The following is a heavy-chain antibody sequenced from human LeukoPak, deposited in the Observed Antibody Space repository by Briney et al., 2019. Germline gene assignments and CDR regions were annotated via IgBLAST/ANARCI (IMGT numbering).Heavy chain of an antibody. CDR2: INHSGST. D-gene: IGHD6-13*01. Sequence: SETLSLTCAVYIGSFSDPYWNWIRQSPGKGLEWIGEINHSGSTNYNPSLKSRATISADTSKNQFSLKLSSVTAADTGAYYCARGRAATAWGQGTVVTVSS. V-gene: IGHV4-34*01. J-gene: IGHJ1*01. CDR1: IGSFSDPY. CDR3: ARGRAATA.